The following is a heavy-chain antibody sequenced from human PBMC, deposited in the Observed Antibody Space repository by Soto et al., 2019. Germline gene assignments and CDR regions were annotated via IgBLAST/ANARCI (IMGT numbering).Heavy chain of an antibody. CDR1: GGSISSGGYY. Sequence: SETLSLTCTVSGGSISSGGYYFICIRQHPGKGLEWIGYIYYSGSTYYNPSLKSRVTISVDTSKNQFSLKLSSVTAADTAVYYCARVVRGVIKGGFDSWGQGTLVTVSS. J-gene: IGHJ4*02. V-gene: IGHV4-31*03. CDR3: ARVVRGVIKGGFDS. D-gene: IGHD3-10*01. CDR2: IYYSGST.